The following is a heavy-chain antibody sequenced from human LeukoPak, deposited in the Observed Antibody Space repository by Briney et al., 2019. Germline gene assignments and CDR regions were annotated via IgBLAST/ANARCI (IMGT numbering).Heavy chain of an antibody. CDR3: AKDRPNYYESNGHYYRRNGDY. CDR1: GFTFNNYA. CDR2: ISSSGDIT. J-gene: IGHJ4*02. V-gene: IGHV3-23*01. D-gene: IGHD3-22*01. Sequence: PGGSLRLSCAASGFTFNNYAMSWVRQAPGKGLEWVSAISSSGDITFYADSVKGRFTIYRDNSRYTLYLQMNSLRAEDAAVYYCAKDRPNYYESNGHYYRRNGDYWGQGTLVTVSS.